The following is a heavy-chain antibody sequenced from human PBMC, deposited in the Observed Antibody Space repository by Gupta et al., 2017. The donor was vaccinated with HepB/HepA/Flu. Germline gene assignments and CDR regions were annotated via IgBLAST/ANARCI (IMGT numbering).Heavy chain of an antibody. CDR1: GFTFADYA. CDR2: ISWNSGSI. D-gene: IGHD6-13*01. CDR3: AKGWQQLGGYYYYGMDV. Sequence: EVQLVESGGGLVQPGRSLRLSCAASGFTFADYAMHWVRQAPGKGLEWVSGISWNSGSIGYADSVKGRFTISRDNAKNSLYLQMNSLRAEDTALYYCAKGWQQLGGYYYYGMDVWGQGTTVTVSS. V-gene: IGHV3-9*01. J-gene: IGHJ6*02.